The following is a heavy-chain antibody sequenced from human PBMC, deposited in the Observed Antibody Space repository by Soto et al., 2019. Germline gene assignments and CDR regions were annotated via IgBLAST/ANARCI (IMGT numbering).Heavy chain of an antibody. J-gene: IGHJ6*02. CDR1: GFTFSGSA. Sequence: EVQLVESGGGLVQPGGSMKLSCAASGFTFSGSAIHWVHQASGKGLEWFCRITNKLNKYATAYAASLTGRFTISRDDSKIMAFLQMNILKIDDTAVYYCGYDFWSCHYSVGQTSGMDVWGQGTTVTVSS. D-gene: IGHD3-3*01. V-gene: IGHV3-73*02. CDR3: GYDFWSCHYSVGQTSGMDV. CDR2: ITNKLNKYAT.